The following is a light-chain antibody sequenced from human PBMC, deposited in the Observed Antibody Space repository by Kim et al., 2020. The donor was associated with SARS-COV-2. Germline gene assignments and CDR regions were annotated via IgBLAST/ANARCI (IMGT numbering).Light chain of an antibody. CDR1: QSRVHTDGNTY. Sequence: PASIACSASQSRVHTDGNTYLSWFQQRPGQSPRRLIYKVSKRDPGVPDRFTGSGSDTDFTLKINRVEAEDVAIYFCMQGTHWPPYTFGQGTKLEI. CDR3: MQGTHWPPYT. J-gene: IGKJ2*01. V-gene: IGKV2-30*02. CDR2: KVS.